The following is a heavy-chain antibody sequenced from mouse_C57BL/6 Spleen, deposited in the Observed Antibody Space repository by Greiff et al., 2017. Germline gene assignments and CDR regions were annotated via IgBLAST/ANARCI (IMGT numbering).Heavy chain of an antibody. CDR3: ASPAVVAEDYAMDY. J-gene: IGHJ4*01. CDR1: GYTFTSYW. D-gene: IGHD1-1*01. Sequence: VQLQESGAELVKPGASVKLSCKASGYTFTSYWMHWVKQRPGRGLEWIGRIDPNSGGTKYNEKFKSKATLTVDKPSSTAYMQLSSLTSEDSAVYYCASPAVVAEDYAMDYWGQGTSVTVSS. V-gene: IGHV1-72*01. CDR2: IDPNSGGT.